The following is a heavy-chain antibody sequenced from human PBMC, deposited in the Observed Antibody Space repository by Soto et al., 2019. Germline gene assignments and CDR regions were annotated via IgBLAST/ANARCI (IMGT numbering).Heavy chain of an antibody. CDR1: GVSISSGGYY. D-gene: IGHD3-10*01. CDR2: IYYSGST. V-gene: IGHV4-31*03. CDR3: ARDRSRQRIWS. J-gene: IGHJ5*02. Sequence: SETLSLTCTVSGVSISSGGYYWSWIRQHPGKGLEWIGYIYYSGSTYYNPSLKSRVTISVDTSKNQFSLKLSSVTAADTAVYYCARDRSRQRIWSWGQGTLVTVSS.